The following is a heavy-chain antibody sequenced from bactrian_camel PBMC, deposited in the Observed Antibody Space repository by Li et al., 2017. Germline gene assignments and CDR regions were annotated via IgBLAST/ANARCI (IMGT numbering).Heavy chain of an antibody. Sequence: QLVESGGGSVQAGGSLRLSCKASGTTISAASMAWFRQTPEREHSGKEREGVAAIDSDSTAAYSDSVRGRFTISVDNAKNTLYLQMNSLKSEDTAVYYCAADCCSGMWFFYWDQGTQVTVS. CDR3: AADCCSGMWFFY. CDR1: GTTISAAS. CDR2: IDSDSTA. J-gene: IGHJ4*01. D-gene: IGHD2*01. V-gene: IGHV3S53*01.